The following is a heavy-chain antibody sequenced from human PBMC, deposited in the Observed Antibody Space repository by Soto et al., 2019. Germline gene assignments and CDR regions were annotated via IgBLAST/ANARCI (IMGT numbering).Heavy chain of an antibody. CDR3: ARDYYYDSSGYYAGFDY. Sequence: GGSLRLSCAASGFTFSSYSMNWVRQAPGKGLEWVSYISSSSTTKYYADSVKGRFTISRDNAKNSLYLQMNSLRAEDTAVYYCARDYYYDSSGYYAGFDYWGQGTLVTV. D-gene: IGHD3-22*01. CDR2: ISSSSTTK. J-gene: IGHJ4*02. V-gene: IGHV3-48*04. CDR1: GFTFSSYS.